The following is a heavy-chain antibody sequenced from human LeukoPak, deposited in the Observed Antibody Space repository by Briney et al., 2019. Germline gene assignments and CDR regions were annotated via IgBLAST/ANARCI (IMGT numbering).Heavy chain of an antibody. CDR1: GGTFSSYA. J-gene: IGHJ4*02. V-gene: IGHV1-69*04. Sequence: EASVKVSCKASGGTFSSYAISWVRQAPGQGLEWMGRIIPIFGIANYAQKFQGRVTITADKSTSTAYMELSSLRSEDTAVYYCARVSDSNSGYWGQGTLVTVSS. D-gene: IGHD6-6*01. CDR3: ARVSDSNSGY. CDR2: IIPIFGIA.